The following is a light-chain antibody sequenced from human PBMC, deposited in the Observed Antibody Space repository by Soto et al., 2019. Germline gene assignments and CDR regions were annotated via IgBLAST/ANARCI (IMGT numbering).Light chain of an antibody. Sequence: QSALTQPTSASGSPGQSVTISCTGTSSDVGGYNYVSWYQQHPGKAPKLMLYEVSMRPSGVPDRFSGSKSDNTASLTVSGLQAEDEADYYCSSYAGSSVVFGGGAKLTVL. CDR1: SSDVGGYNY. CDR3: SSYAGSSVV. CDR2: EVS. V-gene: IGLV2-8*01. J-gene: IGLJ2*01.